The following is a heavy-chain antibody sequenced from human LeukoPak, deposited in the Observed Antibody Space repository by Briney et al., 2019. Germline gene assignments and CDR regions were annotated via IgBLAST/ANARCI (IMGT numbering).Heavy chain of an antibody. CDR2: IIPIFGTA. D-gene: IGHD6-19*01. CDR3: ARTVRYSSGPLTDLLPHYFDY. V-gene: IGHV1-69*05. J-gene: IGHJ4*02. CDR1: GGTFSSYA. Sequence: ASVTVSCKASGGTFSSYAISWVRQAPGQGLEWMGGIIPIFGTANYAQKFQGRVTITRDTSANTAYMELSSLRSEDMAVYYCARTVRYSSGPLTDLLPHYFDYWGQGTLVTVSS.